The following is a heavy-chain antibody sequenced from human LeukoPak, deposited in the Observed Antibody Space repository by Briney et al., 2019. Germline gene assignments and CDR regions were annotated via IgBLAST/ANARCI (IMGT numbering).Heavy chain of an antibody. V-gene: IGHV3-30-3*01. Sequence: GRSLRLSCAATGFTFSNYAIHWGRQAPGKGLEWVAFISDDGSRQHYADSVKGRFTISRGNSKNTLNLQMNSLRAEDTAVYYCVKDRTGTYTLDYWGQGTLVTVSS. CDR2: ISDDGSRQ. CDR3: VKDRTGTYTLDY. CDR1: GFTFSNYA. J-gene: IGHJ4*02. D-gene: IGHD3-10*01.